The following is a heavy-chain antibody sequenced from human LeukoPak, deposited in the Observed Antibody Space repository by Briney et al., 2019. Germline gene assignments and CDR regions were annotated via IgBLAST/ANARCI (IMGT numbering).Heavy chain of an antibody. D-gene: IGHD3-9*01. J-gene: IGHJ6*03. Sequence: SETLSLTCAVYGGSFSGYYWSWIRQPPGKGLEWIGEINHSGSTNYNPSLKSRVTISVDTSQNQFSLKLSYVTSADTAVYYCARRRWGYDILTGYSERYYYYYMDVWGKGTTVTVSS. CDR2: INHSGST. V-gene: IGHV4-34*01. CDR3: ARRRWGYDILTGYSERYYYYYMDV. CDR1: GGSFSGYY.